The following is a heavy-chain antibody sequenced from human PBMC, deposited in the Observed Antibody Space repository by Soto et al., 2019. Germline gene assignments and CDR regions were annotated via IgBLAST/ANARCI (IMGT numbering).Heavy chain of an antibody. J-gene: IGHJ3*02. CDR2: INHSGST. V-gene: IGHV4-34*01. Sequence: QVQLQQWGAGLLKPSETLSLTCAVYGGSFSGYYWSWIRQPPGKGLEWIGEINHSGSTNYNPSLKSRVTISVDTSKNQFSLKLSSVTAADTAVYYCARAERITMVRGARSAFDIWGQGTMVTVSS. D-gene: IGHD3-10*01. CDR1: GGSFSGYY. CDR3: ARAERITMVRGARSAFDI.